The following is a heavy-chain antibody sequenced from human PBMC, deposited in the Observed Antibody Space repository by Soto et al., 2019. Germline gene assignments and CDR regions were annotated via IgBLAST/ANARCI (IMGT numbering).Heavy chain of an antibody. CDR1: GFTFSSYG. J-gene: IGHJ5*02. CDR3: AKCFYDSTGTHPHWFVH. CDR2: INTNGGST. D-gene: IGHD3-22*01. V-gene: IGHV3-23*01. Sequence: GGSLRLSCAASGFTFSSYGMSWVRQAPGKGLEWVSAINTNGGSTFYADSVKGRFTISRDNSKHTLYLQMNSLRAEDTAVYYCAKCFYDSTGTHPHWFVHLGHGTLVTVSP.